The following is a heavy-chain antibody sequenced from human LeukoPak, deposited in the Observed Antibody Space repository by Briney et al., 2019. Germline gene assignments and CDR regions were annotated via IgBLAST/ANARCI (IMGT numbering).Heavy chain of an antibody. Sequence: PSETLSLTCTVSGGSISSYYWSWIRKPPGKGLEWIGYIYYSGSTNYNPSLKSRVTISVDTSKNQFSLKLSSVTAADTAVYYCARGTGTAMPKGLGYWGQGTLVTVSS. CDR3: ARGTGTAMPKGLGY. J-gene: IGHJ4*02. CDR2: IYYSGST. D-gene: IGHD5-18*01. V-gene: IGHV4-59*01. CDR1: GGSISSYY.